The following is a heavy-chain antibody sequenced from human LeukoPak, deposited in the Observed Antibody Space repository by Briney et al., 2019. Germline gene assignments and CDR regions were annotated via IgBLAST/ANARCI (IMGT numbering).Heavy chain of an antibody. V-gene: IGHV5-51*01. CDR3: ARSRVTTYFDS. CDR1: GYTFTSYW. Sequence: PGESLKISCKASGYTFTSYWIGWVRQMPGKGLEWMGIIHPGDSDTRYSPSFEGQVTISVDKSITTASLQWSSLKASDTAIYYCARSRVTTYFDSWGRGTLVTVSS. J-gene: IGHJ4*02. D-gene: IGHD4-17*01. CDR2: IHPGDSDT.